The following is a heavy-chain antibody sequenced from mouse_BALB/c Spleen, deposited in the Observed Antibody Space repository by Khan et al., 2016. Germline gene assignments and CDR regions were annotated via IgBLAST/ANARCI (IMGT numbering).Heavy chain of an antibody. Sequence: EVQLQESGPGLVKPSQSLSLTCSVTGYSITSDYAWNWLRQFPGSKLEWMGYITYSGSTSYNPSLKSRISTTRDTSKNPFFLQLNSVTTEDTATYYCARDYYGSSFFDYWGQGTLVTVSA. CDR2: ITYSGST. J-gene: IGHJ3*01. CDR3: ARDYYGSSFFDY. CDR1: GYSITSDYA. D-gene: IGHD1-1*01. V-gene: IGHV3-2*02.